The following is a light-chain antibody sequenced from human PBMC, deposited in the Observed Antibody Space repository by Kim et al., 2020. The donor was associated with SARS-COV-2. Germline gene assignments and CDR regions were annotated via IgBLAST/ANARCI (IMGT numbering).Light chain of an antibody. CDR1: QGVSSY. CDR2: DAS. V-gene: IGKV3-11*01. Sequence: SPGEGATSPCRASQGVSSYLAWYQQKPGQAPRLLIYDASNRATGIPARFSGSGSGTDFTLTISSLEPEDFAVYYCQQRSNWPPITFGQGTRLEIK. J-gene: IGKJ5*01. CDR3: QQRSNWPPIT.